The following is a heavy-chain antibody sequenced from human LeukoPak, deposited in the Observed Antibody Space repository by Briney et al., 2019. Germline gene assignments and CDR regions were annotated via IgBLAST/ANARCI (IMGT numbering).Heavy chain of an antibody. D-gene: IGHD4-17*01. Sequence: GGTLRLSCAASGFTFSNYGLSWVRQAPGKGLEWVAFIRYDGSNKYYADSVKGRFTISRDNSKNTLYLQMNSLRAEDTAVYYCAKDEGDYGDYGHYWGQGTLVTVSS. CDR2: IRYDGSNK. CDR1: GFTFSNYG. V-gene: IGHV3-30*02. CDR3: AKDEGDYGDYGHY. J-gene: IGHJ4*02.